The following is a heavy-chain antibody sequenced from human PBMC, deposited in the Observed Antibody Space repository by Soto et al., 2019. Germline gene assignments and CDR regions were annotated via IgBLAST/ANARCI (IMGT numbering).Heavy chain of an antibody. CDR1: GYTFTGND. J-gene: IGHJ6*02. D-gene: IGHD4-4*01. CDR2: INPNSGGT. CDR3: ASSYSNYALIDYYYYGMDV. V-gene: IGHV1-2*04. Sequence: GASVKGSCKASGYTFTGNDMHWVRQAPGRGLEWMGWINPNSGGTNYTQKFQGWVTMTRDTSISTAYMELSRLRSDDTAVYYCASSYSNYALIDYYYYGMDVWGQGTLVTVSS.